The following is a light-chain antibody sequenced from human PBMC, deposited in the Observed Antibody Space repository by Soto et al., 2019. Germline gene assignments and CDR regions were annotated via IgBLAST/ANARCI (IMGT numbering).Light chain of an antibody. V-gene: IGKV1-39*01. Sequence: DIQMTQSPSSLSASMGDTVTITCRASQSISDFLNWYQQRPGKAPNLLIYAASTLQSGVPSRFSGSGSETDFTLTISGLQPEDSATYYCQQTFFMPFTFGPGTKVDIK. CDR1: QSISDF. J-gene: IGKJ3*01. CDR2: AAS. CDR3: QQTFFMPFT.